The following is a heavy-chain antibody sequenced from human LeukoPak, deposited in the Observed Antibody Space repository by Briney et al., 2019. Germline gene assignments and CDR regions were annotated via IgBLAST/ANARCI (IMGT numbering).Heavy chain of an antibody. CDR3: AKSAMIRAVIGGNWFDS. V-gene: IGHV3-7*01. D-gene: IGHD3-10*01. CDR2: IKQDGSEK. Sequence: GGSLRLSCAASGFTFSNYWMGWVRQAPGKGLEWVGNIKQDGSEKYYVDSVKGRFTISRDNSKNTLYLQMNSLRAEDTAVYYCAKSAMIRAVIGGNWFDSWGQGTLATVSS. CDR1: GFTFSNYW. J-gene: IGHJ5*01.